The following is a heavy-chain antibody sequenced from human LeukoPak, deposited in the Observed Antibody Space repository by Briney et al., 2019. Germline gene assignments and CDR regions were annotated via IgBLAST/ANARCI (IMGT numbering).Heavy chain of an antibody. V-gene: IGHV4-39*01. Sequence: SGTLSLTCTVSGGSISGSSYYWGWIRQPPGKGLEWIGSIYYSGSTYYNPSLKSRVTISVDTSKNQFSLKLSSVTAADTAVYYCARHVAVAGFDYWGQGTLVTVSS. CDR1: GGSISGSSYY. D-gene: IGHD6-19*01. J-gene: IGHJ4*02. CDR2: IYYSGST. CDR3: ARHVAVAGFDY.